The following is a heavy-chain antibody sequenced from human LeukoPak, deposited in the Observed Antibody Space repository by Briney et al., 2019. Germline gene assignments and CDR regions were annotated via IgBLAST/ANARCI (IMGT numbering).Heavy chain of an antibody. CDR2: ISGSGGST. D-gene: IGHD4-17*01. CDR3: ATPMTTVTEGDY. V-gene: IGHV3-23*01. J-gene: IGHJ4*02. CDR1: GFTFSSYA. Sequence: GRSLRLSCAASGFTFSSYAMNWVRQAPGKGLEWVSAISGSGGSTYYADSVKGRFTISRDNSKNTLYLQMNSLRAEDTAVYYCATPMTTVTEGDYWGQGTLVTVSS.